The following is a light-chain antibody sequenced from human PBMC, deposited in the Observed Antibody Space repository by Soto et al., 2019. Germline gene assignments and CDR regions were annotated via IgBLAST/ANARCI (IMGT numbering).Light chain of an antibody. CDR1: SSNIGAGYD. CDR3: QSYDFSLTAVI. CDR2: GND. Sequence: QSVLTQPPSVSGAPGQRVTISCAGSSSNIGAGYDVQWYQVLPGTAPKLLIYGNDKRPSGVPGRFSGSKSGTSASLAITGLQPEDEANYSCQSYDFSLTAVIFGGGTKVTVL. V-gene: IGLV1-40*01. J-gene: IGLJ2*01.